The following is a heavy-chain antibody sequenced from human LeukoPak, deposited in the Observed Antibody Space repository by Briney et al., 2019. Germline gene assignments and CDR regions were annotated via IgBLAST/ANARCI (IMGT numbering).Heavy chain of an antibody. D-gene: IGHD3-16*01. V-gene: IGHV3-21*04. CDR3: AKDGTFGGVPFDP. J-gene: IGHJ5*02. CDR1: GFTFSSYS. CDR2: ISSSSSYI. Sequence: GGSLRLSCAASGFTFSSYSMNWVRQAPGKGLEWVSSISSSSSYIYYADSVKGRFTISRDNAKNSLYLQMNSLRAEDTAVYYCAKDGTFGGVPFDPWGQGTLVTVSS.